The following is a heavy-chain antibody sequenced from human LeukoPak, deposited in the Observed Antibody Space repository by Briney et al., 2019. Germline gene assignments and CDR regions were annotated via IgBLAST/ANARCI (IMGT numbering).Heavy chain of an antibody. CDR3: ARVDSGSYHYEA. Sequence: GRSLRLSCAASGFTFSSYGMHWVRQAPGKGLEWVAVISYDGSNKYYADSVKGRFTISRDNSKNTLYLQMGSLRAEDMAVYYCARVDSGSYHYEAWGQGTMVTVSS. J-gene: IGHJ3*01. V-gene: IGHV3-30*03. CDR2: ISYDGSNK. CDR1: GFTFSSYG. D-gene: IGHD1-26*01.